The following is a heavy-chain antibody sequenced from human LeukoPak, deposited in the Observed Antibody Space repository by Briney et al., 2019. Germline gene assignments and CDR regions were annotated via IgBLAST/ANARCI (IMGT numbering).Heavy chain of an antibody. CDR3: ARGYDPLSDYYYGMDV. CDR1: GFTFSSYA. V-gene: IGHV3-11*01. CDR2: ISSSGSTI. Sequence: PGGSLRLSCAASGFTFSSYAMSWIRQAPGKGLEWVSYISSSGSTIYYADSVKGRFTISRDNAKNSLYLQMNSLRAEDTAVYYCARGYDPLSDYYYGMDVWGQGTTVTVSS. D-gene: IGHD5-12*01. J-gene: IGHJ6*02.